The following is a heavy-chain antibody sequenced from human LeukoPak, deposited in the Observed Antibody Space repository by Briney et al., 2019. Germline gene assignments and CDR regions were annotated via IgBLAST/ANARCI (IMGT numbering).Heavy chain of an antibody. J-gene: IGHJ4*02. V-gene: IGHV3-48*04. CDR2: ISSSGSNI. CDR3: ARDSDWLGELLFLAY. Sequence: GGSLRLSCAASGFIFAGYSMNWVRQAPGKGLEWVSYISSSGSNIYYADSVKGRFTISRDNAKNSLYLQMNSLGAEDTAVYYCARDSDWLGELLFLAYWGQGTLVTVSS. CDR1: GFIFAGYS. D-gene: IGHD3-10*01.